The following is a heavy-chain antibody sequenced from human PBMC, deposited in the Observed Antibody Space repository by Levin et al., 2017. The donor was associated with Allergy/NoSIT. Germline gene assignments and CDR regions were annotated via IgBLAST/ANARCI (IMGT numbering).Heavy chain of an antibody. J-gene: IGHJ4*02. CDR2: ISYDGSNK. D-gene: IGHD3-22*01. V-gene: IGHV3-30*04. Sequence: PGGSLRLSCAASGFTFSSYAMHWVRQAPGKGLEWVAVISYDGSNKYYADSVKGRFTISRDNSKNTLYLQMNSLRAEDTAVYYCARAYYDSSGYYYAYWGQGTLVTVSS. CDR1: GFTFSSYA. CDR3: ARAYYDSSGYYYAY.